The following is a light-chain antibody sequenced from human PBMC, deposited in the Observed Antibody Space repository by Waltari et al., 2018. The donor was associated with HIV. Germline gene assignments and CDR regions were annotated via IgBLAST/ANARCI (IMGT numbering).Light chain of an antibody. V-gene: IGKV3-11*01. CDR3: QQRTNWPPWS. J-gene: IGKJ1*01. CDR1: DSISRY. Sequence: LVMTKSPATLALSPGEGATLCSRASDSISRYLAWYQQQPGQAPRLLISYASIRATGIPARFSGSGSWTAFILPISYLEPADFAVYYCQQRTNWPPWSFGQGTKVEIK. CDR2: YAS.